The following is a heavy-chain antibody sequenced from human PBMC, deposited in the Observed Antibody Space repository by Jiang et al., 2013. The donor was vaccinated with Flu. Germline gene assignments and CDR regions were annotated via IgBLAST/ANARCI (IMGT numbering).Heavy chain of an antibody. CDR2: IYSGGST. D-gene: IGHD3-10*01. V-gene: IGHV3-53*01. CDR3: ARDWGFYGSGSYLPMDV. J-gene: IGHJ6*02. Sequence: VQLLESGGGLIQPGGSLRLSCAASGFTVSSNYMSWVRQAPGKGLEWVSVIYSGGSTYYADSVKGRFTISRDNSKNTLYLQMNSLRAEDTAVYYCARDWGFYGSGSYLPMDVWGQGTTVTVSS. CDR1: GFTVSSNY.